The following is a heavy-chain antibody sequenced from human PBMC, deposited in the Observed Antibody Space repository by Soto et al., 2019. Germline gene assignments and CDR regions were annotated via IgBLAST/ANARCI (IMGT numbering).Heavy chain of an antibody. D-gene: IGHD4-17*01. V-gene: IGHV4-31*03. J-gene: IGHJ2*01. CDR2: IYYSGST. CDR1: GGSISSGGYY. Sequence: QVQLQESGPGLVKPSQTLSLTCTVSGGSISSGGYYWSWIRQHPGKGLEWIGYIYYSGSTYYNPSLKSRVTISVDTSKNQFSLKLSSVTAADTAVYYCARVHDGDYRYWYFDLWGRGTLVTVSS. CDR3: ARVHDGDYRYWYFDL.